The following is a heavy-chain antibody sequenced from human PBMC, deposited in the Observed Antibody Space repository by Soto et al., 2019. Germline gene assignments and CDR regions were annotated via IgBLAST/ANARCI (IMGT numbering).Heavy chain of an antibody. D-gene: IGHD1-26*01. V-gene: IGHV4-31*03. Sequence: SETLSLTCTVSGGSISSGGYYWSWIRQHPGKGLEWIGYIYYSGSTYYNPSLKSRVTISVDTSKNQFSLKLSSVTAAATAVYYCARGDVGATTFHAFDIWGQGTMVTVSS. CDR2: IYYSGST. J-gene: IGHJ3*02. CDR3: ARGDVGATTFHAFDI. CDR1: GGSISSGGYY.